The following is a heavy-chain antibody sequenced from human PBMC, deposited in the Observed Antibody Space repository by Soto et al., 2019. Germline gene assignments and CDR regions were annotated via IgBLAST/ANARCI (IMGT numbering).Heavy chain of an antibody. CDR3: AAEIDDYADFNH. J-gene: IGHJ5*02. Sequence: GGSLRLSCAASGFTLSSYAMHWVRQVPGKGLEWVSIRYSDGRSYHAESVKGRFTISTDDSENTLYLQMSSLRAEDTAVYFCAAEIDDYADFNHWGQGTPVTVSS. CDR1: GFTLSSYA. CDR2: RYSDGRS. D-gene: IGHD4-17*01. V-gene: IGHV3-66*01.